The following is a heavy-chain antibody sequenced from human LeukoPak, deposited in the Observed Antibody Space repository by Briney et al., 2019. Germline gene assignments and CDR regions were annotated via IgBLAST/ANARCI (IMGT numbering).Heavy chain of an antibody. V-gene: IGHV3-23*01. D-gene: IGHD3-10*01. Sequence: GGTLRLSCAASGFTFSSYGMSWVRQAPGKGLEWVSTISGSGGSAYYADSVKGRFTISRDNSKNTLYLQMNSLRAEDTAVYYCAKDLNGGSGSYSQFDYWGQGTLVTVSS. CDR3: AKDLNGGSGSYSQFDY. J-gene: IGHJ4*02. CDR2: ISGSGGSA. CDR1: GFTFSSYG.